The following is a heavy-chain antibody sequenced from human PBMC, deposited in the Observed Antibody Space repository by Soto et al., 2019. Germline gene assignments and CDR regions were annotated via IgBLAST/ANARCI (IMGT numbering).Heavy chain of an antibody. D-gene: IGHD3-22*01. CDR2: IIPILGIA. CDR1: GCTFSSYT. J-gene: IGHJ4*02. CDR3: ARAQAYYYDSSGD. Sequence: QVQLVQSGAEVKKPGSSVKLSCKASGCTFSSYTVSRVRQAPGQGLEWMGRIIPILGIANYAQKFQGRVTITADKSTSTAYMELSSLRSEDTAVYYCARAQAYYYDSSGDWGQGTLVTVSS. V-gene: IGHV1-69*02.